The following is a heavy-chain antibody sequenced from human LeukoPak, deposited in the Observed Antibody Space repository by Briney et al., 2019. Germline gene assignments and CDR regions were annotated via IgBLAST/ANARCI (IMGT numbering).Heavy chain of an antibody. CDR1: GVSMTGYY. CDR2: IYSSGST. J-gene: IGHJ4*01. D-gene: IGHD3-10*01. Sequence: SETLSLTCSVSGVSMTGYYWSWIRQAPGKAPEGIGYIYSSGSTNYNPSLNSRVTMPLDASKNQFSLKLTFVTAADPAVYYCAPRPADGSWYGVFDFWSRGTLVPVSS. V-gene: IGHV4-59*01. CDR3: APRPADGSWYGVFDF.